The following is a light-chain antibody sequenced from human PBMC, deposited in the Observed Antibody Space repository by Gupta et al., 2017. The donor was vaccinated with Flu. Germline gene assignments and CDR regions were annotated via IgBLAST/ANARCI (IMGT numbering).Light chain of an antibody. CDR3: QQCDSDPPFT. CDR2: AAS. V-gene: IGKV1-39*01. CDR1: QSISSY. Sequence: DIQMTQSPSSLSASVGARVTITCRASQSISSYLNWYQQKPGKAPRLLIYAASSWPSGVPSRFSGSGSGTDFTLTISSLHPEDFASYYCQQCDSDPPFTFGPGTRLDIK. J-gene: IGKJ3*01.